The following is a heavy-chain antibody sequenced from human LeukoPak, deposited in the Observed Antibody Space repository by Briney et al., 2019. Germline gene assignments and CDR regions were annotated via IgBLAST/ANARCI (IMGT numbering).Heavy chain of an antibody. CDR1: GFTFSSYG. J-gene: IGHJ4*02. CDR3: AKWSGYYDSSGYYYSGGFDY. CDR2: IWYDGSNK. D-gene: IGHD3-22*01. V-gene: IGHV3-33*06. Sequence: PGRSLRLSCAASGFTFSSYGMHWVRQAPGKGLEWVAVIWYDGSNKYCADSVKGRFTISRDNSKNTLYLQMNSLRAEDTAVYYCAKWSGYYDSSGYYYSGGFDYWGQGTLVTVSS.